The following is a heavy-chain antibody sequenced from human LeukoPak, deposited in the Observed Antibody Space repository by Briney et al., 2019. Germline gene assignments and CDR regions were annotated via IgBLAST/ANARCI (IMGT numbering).Heavy chain of an antibody. CDR3: VKDLTGTWSFDY. V-gene: IGHV3-64D*06. CDR2: IGPNGAST. D-gene: IGHD3-9*01. Sequence: GGSLRLSCAASGFTFSSYAMHWVRQAPGKGLEYVSSIGPNGASTLYADSVKGRFTISRDNSKNALYLQLTSLRLEDTALYYCVKDLTGTWSFDYWGQGTLVTVSS. CDR1: GFTFSSYA. J-gene: IGHJ4*02.